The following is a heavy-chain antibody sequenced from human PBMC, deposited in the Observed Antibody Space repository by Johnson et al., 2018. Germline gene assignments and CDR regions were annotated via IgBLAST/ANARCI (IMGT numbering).Heavy chain of an antibody. J-gene: IGHJ3*02. CDR3: ARSILATGSRDAFDI. CDR2: IYYSGST. CDR1: GGSISSFY. Sequence: QVQLQESGPGLAKPSETLSLTCIVSGGSISSFYWSWIRQPPGKGLEWIGYIYYSGSTNYNPSLKSRVTISVDTSKNQFSLKLSSVTAADTAVYYCARSILATGSRDAFDIWGQGTMVTVSS. D-gene: IGHD5-12*01. V-gene: IGHV4-59*01.